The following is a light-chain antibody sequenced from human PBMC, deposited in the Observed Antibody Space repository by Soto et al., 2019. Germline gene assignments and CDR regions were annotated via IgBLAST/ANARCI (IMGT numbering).Light chain of an antibody. Sequence: EIVLTQSPGTLSLSPGERATLSCRASQSVSSSYLAWYQQKPGQAPRLLLYGTSRRATGIPDRFSGSGSGTDFTLSISRLEPEDFAVYYCQQYVSSPRTFGQGTKVDIK. V-gene: IGKV3-20*01. CDR3: QQYVSSPRT. CDR1: QSVSSSY. J-gene: IGKJ1*01. CDR2: GTS.